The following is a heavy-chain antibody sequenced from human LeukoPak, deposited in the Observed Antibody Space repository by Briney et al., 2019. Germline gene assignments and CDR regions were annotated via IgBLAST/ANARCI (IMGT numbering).Heavy chain of an antibody. CDR3: ARGVGYYGSGSYHFDY. CDR1: GFTFSTYA. Sequence: PGGSLRLSCAASGFTFSTYAMHWVRQAPGRGLEWVTVISYDGSIKYYADSVKGRFTISRDNSKNSPDLQMNSLRDEDTAVYYCARGVGYYGSGSYHFDYWGQGTLVTVSS. D-gene: IGHD3-10*01. V-gene: IGHV3-30*03. J-gene: IGHJ4*02. CDR2: ISYDGSIK.